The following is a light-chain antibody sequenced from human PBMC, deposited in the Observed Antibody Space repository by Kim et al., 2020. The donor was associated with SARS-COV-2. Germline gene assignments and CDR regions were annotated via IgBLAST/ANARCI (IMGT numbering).Light chain of an antibody. CDR1: SNNVGNQG. J-gene: IGLJ2*01. CDR3: SAWDSSLSAVV. V-gene: IGLV10-54*01. Sequence: QAGLTQPPSVSKGLRQTATLTCTGNSNNVGNQGAAWLQQHQGHPPKLLSYRNDNRPSGISERFSVSRSGNTASLTITGLQPEDEADYYCSAWDSSLSAVVFGGGTQLTVL. CDR2: RND.